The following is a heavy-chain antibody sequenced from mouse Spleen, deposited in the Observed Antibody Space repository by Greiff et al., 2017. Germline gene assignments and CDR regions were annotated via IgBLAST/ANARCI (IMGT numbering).Heavy chain of an antibody. CDR3: ARQRGTRYWYFDV. CDR2: ISDGGSYT. J-gene: IGHJ1*01. Sequence: EVQLVESGGGLVKPGGSLKLSCAASGFTFSDYYMYWVRQTPEKRLEWVATISDGGSYTYYPDSVKGRFTISRDNAKNNLYLQMSSLKSEDTAMYYCARQRGTRYWYFDVWGAGTTVTVSS. D-gene: IGHD2-14*01. V-gene: IGHV5-4*02. CDR1: GFTFSDYY.